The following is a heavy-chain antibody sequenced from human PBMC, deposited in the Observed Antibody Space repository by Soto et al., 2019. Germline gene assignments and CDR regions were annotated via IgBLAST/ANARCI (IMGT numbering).Heavy chain of an antibody. CDR1: GVTFNTFA. CDR3: ARAAKRYFDY. CDR2: IIPVLGPA. V-gene: IGHV1-69*06. Sequence: QVQLVQSGAEVKKPGSSVKVSCKTSGVTFNTFAISWVRQAPGQGLEYMGGIIPVLGPANYAQRFQGRVTITAHKSTSTAYLELTNLTSEDTAVYYCARAAKRYFDYWGQGTLVTVSS. J-gene: IGHJ4*02.